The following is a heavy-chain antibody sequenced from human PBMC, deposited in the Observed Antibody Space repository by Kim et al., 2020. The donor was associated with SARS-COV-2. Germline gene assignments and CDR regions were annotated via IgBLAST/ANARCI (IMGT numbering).Heavy chain of an antibody. CDR3: AKDQSITIFGVVITQREFDI. CDR2: INTNTGNP. J-gene: IGHJ5*02. V-gene: IGHV7-4-1*02. CDR1: GYTFTSYA. D-gene: IGHD3-3*01. Sequence: ASVKVSCKASGYTFTSYAMNWVRQAPGQGLEWMGWINTNTGNPTYAQGFTGRVVFSLDTSVSTAYLQISSLKAEDTAVYYCAKDQSITIFGVVITQREFDIWGQGTLVTFSS.